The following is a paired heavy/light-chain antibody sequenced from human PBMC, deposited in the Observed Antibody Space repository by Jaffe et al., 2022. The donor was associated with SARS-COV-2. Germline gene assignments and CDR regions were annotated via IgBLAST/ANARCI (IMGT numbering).Light chain of an antibody. Sequence: DIQMTQSPSSLSASVGDRVTITCRASQSISSYLNWYQQKPGKAPKLLIYAASSLQSGVPSRFSGSGSGTDFTLTISSLQPEDFATYYCQQSYSTYWTFGQGTKVEIK. V-gene: IGKV1-39*01. CDR2: AAS. J-gene: IGKJ1*01. CDR1: QSISSY. CDR3: QQSYSTYWT.
Heavy chain of an antibody. CDR3: AKRESKRYCSSTSCRNNWFDP. CDR2: INHSGST. Sequence: QVQLQQWGAGLLKPSETLSLTCAVYGGSFSGYYWSWIRQPPGKGLEWIGEINHSGSTNYNPSLKSRVTISVDTSKNQFSLKLSSVTAADTAVYYCAKRESKRYCSSTSCRNNWFDPWGQGTLVTVSS. CDR1: GGSFSGYY. D-gene: IGHD2-2*01. V-gene: IGHV4-34*01. J-gene: IGHJ5*02.